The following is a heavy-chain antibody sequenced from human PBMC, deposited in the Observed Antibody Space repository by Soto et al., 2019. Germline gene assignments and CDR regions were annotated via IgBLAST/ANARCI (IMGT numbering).Heavy chain of an antibody. D-gene: IGHD4-17*01. CDR2: IIPTHGIA. Sequence: QVQLVQSGAEVKKPGSSVKVSCKASGGTFSSYTISWVRQTPGQGLEWMGRIIPTHGIANYAQKFQGRVTITADKSTSTAYMKLSSLTSEDTAVYYCARERIDGDQDFDYWGEGSLVTVS. CDR3: ARERIDGDQDFDY. CDR1: GGTFSSYT. J-gene: IGHJ4*02. V-gene: IGHV1-69*08.